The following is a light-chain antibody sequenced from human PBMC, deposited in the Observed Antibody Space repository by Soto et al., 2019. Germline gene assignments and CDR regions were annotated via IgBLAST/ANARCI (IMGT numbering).Light chain of an antibody. CDR3: SSLTTTDTWV. Sequence: QSVLTQPPSVSGSPGQSVTISCTGTGSDVGSYDRVSWYQQPPGTAPKLMIYEVTKRPSGVPDRFSGFKSGNTASLTISGLQAEDEADYYCSSLTTTDTWVLGGGTKVTVL. V-gene: IGLV2-18*02. CDR2: EVT. J-gene: IGLJ3*02. CDR1: GSDVGSYDR.